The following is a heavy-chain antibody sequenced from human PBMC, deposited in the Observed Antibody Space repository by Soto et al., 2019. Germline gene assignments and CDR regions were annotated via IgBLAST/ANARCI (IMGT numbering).Heavy chain of an antibody. D-gene: IGHD2-15*01. J-gene: IGHJ4*02. Sequence: QVQLQESGPGLVKPSGTLSLTCAVSSGSISSSNWWSWVRQPPGKGLEWIGEIYHSGSTNYNPSLKSRVTIAVDKSKNQFSLKLSSVTAADTAVYYCATRRYCSGGSCYSVDYWGQGTLVTVSS. CDR3: ATRRYCSGGSCYSVDY. V-gene: IGHV4-4*02. CDR2: IYHSGST. CDR1: SGSISSSNW.